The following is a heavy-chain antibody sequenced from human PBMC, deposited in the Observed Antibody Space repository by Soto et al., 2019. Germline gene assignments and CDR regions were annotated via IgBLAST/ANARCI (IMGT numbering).Heavy chain of an antibody. Sequence: QVQLVQSGAEVKKPGSSVKVSCKASGGTFSSYASSWVRQAPGQGLEWMGGIIPIFGTANYAQKFQGRVTTTADESTSPAYMDLSSLRSEDTAVYYCASHSYGYFPHYYHGMDVWGQGTTVTVSS. V-gene: IGHV1-69*12. D-gene: IGHD5-18*01. CDR3: ASHSYGYFPHYYHGMDV. CDR2: IIPIFGTA. J-gene: IGHJ6*02. CDR1: GGTFSSYA.